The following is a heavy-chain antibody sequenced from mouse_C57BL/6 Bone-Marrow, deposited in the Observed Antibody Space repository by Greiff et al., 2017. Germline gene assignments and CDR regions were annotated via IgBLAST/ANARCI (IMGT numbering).Heavy chain of an antibody. D-gene: IGHD2-3*01. CDR3: ASGGGYYVFAY. V-gene: IGHV1-66*01. CDR2: IYPGSGNT. J-gene: IGHJ3*01. Sequence: QVQLQQSGPELVKPGASVKISCKASGYSFTSYYIHWVKQRPGQGLEWIGWIYPGSGNTKYNEKFKGKATLTADTSSSTAYMQLSSLTSEDSAVYYCASGGGYYVFAYWGQGTLVTVSA. CDR1: GYSFTSYY.